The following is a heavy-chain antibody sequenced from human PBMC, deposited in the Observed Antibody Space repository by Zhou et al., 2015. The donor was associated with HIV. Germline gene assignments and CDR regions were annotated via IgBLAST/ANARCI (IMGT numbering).Heavy chain of an antibody. V-gene: IGHV1-2*06. CDR2: INPSTGGT. Sequence: KLVQSAGEMKEPGATVQVSCETSNNTDVNYYTHWVRHVRGKGPEWMGRINPSTGGTYYAPKFEGRITLTLGTSTTTSRLQLRSLRADDTAIYYCANQLESGAKVGYDVWGQGTLITVS. D-gene: IGHD1-14*01. CDR1: NNTDVNYY. CDR3: ANQLESGAKVGYDV. J-gene: IGHJ4*02.